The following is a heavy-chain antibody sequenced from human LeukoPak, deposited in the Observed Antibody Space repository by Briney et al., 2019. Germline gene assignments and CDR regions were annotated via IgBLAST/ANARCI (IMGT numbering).Heavy chain of an antibody. D-gene: IGHD3-10*01. V-gene: IGHV3-30*04. CDR2: ISYDGSNK. CDR3: ARSRAGVWYFDY. CDR1: GFTFSSYA. J-gene: IGHJ4*02. Sequence: GGSLRLSCAASGFTFSSYAMHWVRQAPGKGLEWVAVISYDGSNKYYADSVKGRFTISRDNSKNTQYLQMNSLRAEDTAVYYCARSRAGVWYFDYWGQGTLVTVSS.